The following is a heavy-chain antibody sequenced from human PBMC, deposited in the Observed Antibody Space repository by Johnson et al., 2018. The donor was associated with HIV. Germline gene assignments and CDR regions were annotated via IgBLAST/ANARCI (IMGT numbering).Heavy chain of an antibody. CDR1: GFTFNNYA. Sequence: QVQLVESGGGVVQPGGSLRLSCAASGFTFNNYALHCVRQAPGQGLEWVTVISFTGLKQYYADSVKGRFTISRDNSKGTLYLQMDGLRPEDTAVYYCARETAGATNDAFDIWGQGTMVTVSS. J-gene: IGHJ3*02. V-gene: IGHV3-30*04. CDR3: ARETAGATNDAFDI. D-gene: IGHD1-26*01. CDR2: ISFTGLKQ.